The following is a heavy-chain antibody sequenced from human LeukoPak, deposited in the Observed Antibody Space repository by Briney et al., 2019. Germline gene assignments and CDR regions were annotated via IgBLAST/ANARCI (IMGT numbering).Heavy chain of an antibody. CDR1: GFTFSSYS. CDR2: ISSSSSYI. CDR3: ARGGAGYDFWSGYYTIPPDAFDI. J-gene: IGHJ3*02. D-gene: IGHD3-3*01. V-gene: IGHV3-21*01. Sequence: PGGSLRLSCAASGFTFSSYSMNWVRQAPGKGLEWVSSISSSSSYIYYADSVKDRFTISRDDAKNSLYLQMNSLRAEDTAVYYCARGGAGYDFWSGYYTIPPDAFDIWGQGTMVTVSS.